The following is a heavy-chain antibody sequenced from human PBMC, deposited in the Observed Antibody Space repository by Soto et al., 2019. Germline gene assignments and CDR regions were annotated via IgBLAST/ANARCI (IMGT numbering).Heavy chain of an antibody. Sequence: QVQLVQSGAEVKKPGASLRVSCETSGDTSTIYTITWVRQAPGQGLQWMGRIVPLLRITNYAQEFQGRLPITADSSTSSAHIELTSLTSEDTAVYYCATDKYGAGRVGVHSWGQGTLVIVSS. CDR2: IVPLLRIT. D-gene: IGHD1-26*01. J-gene: IGHJ5*02. CDR3: ATDKYGAGRVGVHS. V-gene: IGHV1-69*08. CDR1: GDTSTIYT.